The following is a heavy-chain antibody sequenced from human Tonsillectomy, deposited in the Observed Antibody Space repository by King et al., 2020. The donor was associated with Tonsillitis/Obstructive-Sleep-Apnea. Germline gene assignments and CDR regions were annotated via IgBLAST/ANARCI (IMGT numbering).Heavy chain of an antibody. J-gene: IGHJ5*02. CDR1: GFTFSDYY. Sequence: VQLVESGGGLVKPGGSLRLSCAASGFTFSDYYMSWIRQAPGKGLEWVSYISSSSSYTNYADSVKGRFTISRDNAKNSLYLQMNSLRAEDTAVYYCARDQEYWSKTSCSRAGWFDPWGKGTLVTVSS. V-gene: IGHV3-11*05. D-gene: IGHD2-2*01. CDR3: ARDQEYWSKTSCSRAGWFDP. CDR2: ISSSSSYT.